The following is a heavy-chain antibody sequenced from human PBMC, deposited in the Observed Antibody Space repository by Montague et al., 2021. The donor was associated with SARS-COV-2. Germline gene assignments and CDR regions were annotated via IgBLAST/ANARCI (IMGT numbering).Heavy chain of an antibody. Sequence: SLRLSCAASGFTFSSYSVNWVRQAPGKGLEWISYISSSTNIIYYADSVKGRFTISRDNARNSLYLQMNCLRVDDTAVYYCAKDLVLRAARPDALDVWGQGTVVTVSS. CDR3: AKDLVLRAARPDALDV. J-gene: IGHJ3*01. V-gene: IGHV3-48*04. CDR1: GFTFSSYS. CDR2: ISSSTNII. D-gene: IGHD6-6*01.